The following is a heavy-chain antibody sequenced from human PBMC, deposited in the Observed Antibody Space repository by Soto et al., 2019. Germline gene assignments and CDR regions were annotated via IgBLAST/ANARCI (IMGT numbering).Heavy chain of an antibody. CDR1: GGSISSSSYY. V-gene: IGHV4-39*01. J-gene: IGHJ4*02. CDR3: AILWFGELSFDY. Sequence: SETLSLTCTVSGGSISSSSYYWGWIRQPPGKGLEWIGSIYYSGSTYYNPSLKSRVTISVDTSKNQFSLKRSSVTAADTAVYYCAILWFGELSFDYWGQGTLVTVSS. D-gene: IGHD3-10*01. CDR2: IYYSGST.